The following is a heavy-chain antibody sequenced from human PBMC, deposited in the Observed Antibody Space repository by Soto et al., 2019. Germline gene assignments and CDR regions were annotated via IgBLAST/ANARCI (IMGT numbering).Heavy chain of an antibody. Sequence: EVQLLESGGGLVQPGGSLRLSCAASGFTFSSYDMSWVRQAPGKGLEWVSAVSGSGGSTYYADSVKGRFTISRDNSKTALYLQMNSLRAEDTAVYYCAKERRGVMDVWGQGTTVTVSS. J-gene: IGHJ6*02. CDR2: VSGSGGST. CDR3: AKERRGVMDV. D-gene: IGHD3-10*01. CDR1: GFTFSSYD. V-gene: IGHV3-23*01.